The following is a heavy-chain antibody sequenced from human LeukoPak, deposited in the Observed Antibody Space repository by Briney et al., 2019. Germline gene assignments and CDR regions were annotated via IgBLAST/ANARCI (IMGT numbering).Heavy chain of an antibody. V-gene: IGHV1-24*01. D-gene: IGHD4-17*01. CDR2: FDPEDGET. CDR1: GYTLTELS. CDR3: ATGNDYGDLFFDY. Sequence: ASVKVSCKVSGYTLTELSMHWVRQAPGKGLEWMGGFDPEDGETIYAQKFQGRVTMTEDTSTDTAYMELSSLRSEDTAVYYRATGNDYGDLFFDYWGQGTLVTVSS. J-gene: IGHJ4*02.